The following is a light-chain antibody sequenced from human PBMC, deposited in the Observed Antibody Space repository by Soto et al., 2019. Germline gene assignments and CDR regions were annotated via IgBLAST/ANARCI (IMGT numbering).Light chain of an antibody. CDR3: QQYNTYPWT. Sequence: DIPMTQSPSTLSASVGDRVTITCRASQYISSWLAWYQQKPGTAPRLLIYDTSNLEDGVPSTFSGSGSGTDFTLTVSSLQPDDSATYYCQQYNTYPWTFGQGTKVDIK. J-gene: IGKJ1*01. CDR2: DTS. CDR1: QYISSW. V-gene: IGKV1-5*01.